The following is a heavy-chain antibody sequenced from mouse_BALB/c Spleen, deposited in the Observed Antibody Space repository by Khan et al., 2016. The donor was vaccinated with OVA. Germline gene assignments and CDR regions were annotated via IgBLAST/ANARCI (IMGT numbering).Heavy chain of an antibody. Sequence: EVQLVESGPGLLKPSQSLSLTCTVTGYSITSDYARNWIRQFPGNILEWMAYISYSGRTTNSTSLRSRISITRNTSRKQFFLQFKSVTTEDTATYYGASWRLLLRYPDYFDYGGQGTTLTVSS. D-gene: IGHD1-1*01. J-gene: IGHJ2*01. CDR1: GYSITSDYA. V-gene: IGHV3-2*02. CDR2: ISYSGRT. CDR3: ASWRLLLRYPDYFDY.